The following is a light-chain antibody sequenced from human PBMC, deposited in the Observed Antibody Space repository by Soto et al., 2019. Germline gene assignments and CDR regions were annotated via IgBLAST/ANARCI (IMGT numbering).Light chain of an antibody. Sequence: EIVLTQSPATLSLSPGERATLSCRASQSVKTLLVWYQKRPGQAPRLLVYDASHRAAGIPARFRGSGFGTDLTLTISSLEPEDAAAYYCQQRSNWPPITFGQGTRLEI. CDR2: DAS. CDR1: QSVKTL. V-gene: IGKV3-11*01. CDR3: QQRSNWPPIT. J-gene: IGKJ5*01.